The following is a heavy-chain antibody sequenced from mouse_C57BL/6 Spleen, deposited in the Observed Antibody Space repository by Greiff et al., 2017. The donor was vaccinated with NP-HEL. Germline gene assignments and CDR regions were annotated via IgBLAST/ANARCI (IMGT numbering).Heavy chain of an antibody. CDR3: ARDGGSSWDY. V-gene: IGHV5-16*01. CDR2: INYDGSST. J-gene: IGHJ2*01. Sequence: EVKVVESEGGLVQPGSSMKLSCTASGFTFSDYYMAWVRQVPEKGLEWVANINYDGSSTYYLDSLKSRFIISRDNAKNILYLQMSSLKSEDTATYYCARDGGSSWDYWGQGTTLTVSS. CDR1: GFTFSDYY. D-gene: IGHD1-1*01.